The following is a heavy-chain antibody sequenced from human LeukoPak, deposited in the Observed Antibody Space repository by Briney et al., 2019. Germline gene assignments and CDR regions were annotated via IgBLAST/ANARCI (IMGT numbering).Heavy chain of an antibody. J-gene: IGHJ4*02. CDR2: IYYSGST. Sequence: SETLSLTCTVSGGSISSSSYYWGWIRQPPGKGLEWIGSIYYSGSTYYNPSLKSRVTISVDTSKNQFSLKMTSVTAADTAIYYCARHTWQWLPFDDWDQGTQVTISS. CDR1: GGSISSSSYY. CDR3: ARHTWQWLPFDD. D-gene: IGHD5-12*01. V-gene: IGHV4-39*07.